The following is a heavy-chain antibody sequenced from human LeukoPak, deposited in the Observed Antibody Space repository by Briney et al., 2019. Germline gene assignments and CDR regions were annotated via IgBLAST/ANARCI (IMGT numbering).Heavy chain of an antibody. D-gene: IGHD6-19*01. J-gene: IGHJ6*03. V-gene: IGHV1-2*02. CDR3: ARRAGAVSGPSYYSYYYYLDV. Sequence: ASVKVSCKASGYPFIAFYIHWVRLAPGQGLEWMGWINPNNGLTHYAQNFQGRVTMTRDTSVSTVYMELTGLTSDDAAIYYCARRAGAVSGPSYYSYYYYLDVWGKGTTVTVSS. CDR2: INPNNGLT. CDR1: GYPFIAFY.